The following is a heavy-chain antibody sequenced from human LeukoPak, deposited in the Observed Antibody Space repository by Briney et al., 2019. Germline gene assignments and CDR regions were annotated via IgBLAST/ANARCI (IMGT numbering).Heavy chain of an antibody. D-gene: IGHD4-17*01. CDR1: GYRFNSYR. V-gene: IGHV5-51*01. CDR2: IYPTDSDT. CDR3: ARHFVPYGDYINAFDI. J-gene: IGHJ3*02. Sequence: GESLKISCKAFGYRFNSYRIAWLRQMPGKGLEWMGIIYPTDSDTRYSPSFQGQVTISVEKSISTAYLQWSSLKTSDTAMYYCARHFVPYGDYINAFDIWGQGTMVTVSS.